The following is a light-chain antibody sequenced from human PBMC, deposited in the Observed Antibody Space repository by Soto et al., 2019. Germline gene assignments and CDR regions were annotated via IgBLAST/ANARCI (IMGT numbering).Light chain of an antibody. CDR3: QHYDSLPIT. J-gene: IGKJ5*01. Sequence: EIVLTQSPATLSLSPWERATLSCRASQSVGSHLAWFQQRPGQAPRLLIYDASNRATGIPARFSGSGSGADFTLTISRLEPEDFAVFYCQHYDSLPITFGQGTRLEIK. CDR2: DAS. CDR1: QSVGSH. V-gene: IGKV3-11*01.